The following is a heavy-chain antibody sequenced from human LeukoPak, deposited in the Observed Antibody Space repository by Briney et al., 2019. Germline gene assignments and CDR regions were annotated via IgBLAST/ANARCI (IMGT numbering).Heavy chain of an antibody. J-gene: IGHJ5*02. Sequence: PGGSLRLSCAASGFTFSGYSINWVRQAPGKGLEWVSSISSSSSYTYYADSVKGRFTISRDNAKNSLYLQMNSLRAEDTAVYYCARVSSNYMSSALYNWFDPWGQGTLVTVSS. V-gene: IGHV3-21*01. CDR1: GFTFSGYS. CDR3: ARVSSNYMSSALYNWFDP. CDR2: ISSSSSYT. D-gene: IGHD1-7*01.